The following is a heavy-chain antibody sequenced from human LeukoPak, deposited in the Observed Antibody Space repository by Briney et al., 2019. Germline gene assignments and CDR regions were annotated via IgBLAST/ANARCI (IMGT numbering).Heavy chain of an antibody. V-gene: IGHV4-39*01. J-gene: IGHJ4*02. CDR3: ARRSPSPPFWSGFS. CDR2: IHYSGST. Sequence: SETLSLTCTVSGGSISRSCYNWRWIRQPPGKGLEWIGSIHYSGSTYYNPSLKSRVTISVDTSKNQFSLKLSSVTAADTAVYYCARRSPSPPFWSGFSCGRGTLVTVSS. D-gene: IGHD3-3*01. CDR1: GGSISRSCYN.